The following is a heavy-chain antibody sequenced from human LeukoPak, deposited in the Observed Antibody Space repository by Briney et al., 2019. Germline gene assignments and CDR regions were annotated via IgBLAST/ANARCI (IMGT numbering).Heavy chain of an antibody. CDR3: ARESGSGWNRGFFDY. J-gene: IGHJ4*02. CDR2: IVVGGGDT. V-gene: IGHV1-58*01. CDR1: GFAFTRSA. Sequence: SVKVSCKASGFAFTRSAVQWVRQARGQRLEWIGWIVVGGGDTNYAQKFQERVTISRDMSTSTVYLELSSLRPEDTAVYYCARESGSGWNRGFFDYWGQGTLVTVSS. D-gene: IGHD6-19*01.